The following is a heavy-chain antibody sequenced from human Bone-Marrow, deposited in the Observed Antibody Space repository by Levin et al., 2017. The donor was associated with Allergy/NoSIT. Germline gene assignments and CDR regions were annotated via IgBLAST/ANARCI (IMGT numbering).Heavy chain of an antibody. CDR2: INPNNGDT. CDR1: GYIFTDHF. J-gene: IGHJ3*02. V-gene: IGHV1-2*02. D-gene: IGHD1-1*01. Sequence: ASVKVSCKASGYIFTDHFIHWVRQAPGQGLEWMGWINPNNGDTSYTQRFQGRVTMTRDTSISAAYMELTRLTSDDTAIYYCARKNWSPDGLDIWGQGTLVTVSS. CDR3: ARKNWSPDGLDI.